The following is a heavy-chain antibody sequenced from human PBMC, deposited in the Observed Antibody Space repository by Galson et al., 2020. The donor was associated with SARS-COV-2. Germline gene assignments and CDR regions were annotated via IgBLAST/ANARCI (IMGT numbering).Heavy chain of an antibody. CDR2: KYCRSQWST. D-gene: IGHD6-13*01. V-gene: IGHV6-1*01. CDR3: AGRVAGAGSLHI. J-gene: IGHJ3*02. CDR1: GDSVHSNSDA. Sequence: SQTLSLTCAISGDSVHSNSDAWHWLRQPPSRDFAWLGRKYCRSQWSTDYAVSVKSRITINPDTSKNQFSVQLNSVTPEDTAIYYCAGRVAGAGSLHIWGQGTMVIVSS.